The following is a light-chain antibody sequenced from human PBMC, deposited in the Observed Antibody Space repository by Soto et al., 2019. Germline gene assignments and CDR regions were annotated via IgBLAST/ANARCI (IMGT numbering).Light chain of an antibody. CDR2: DAS. Sequence: EIVLTQSPATLSLSPGERATLSCRASQSVSSYLAWYQQKPGQAPRLLIYDASNRATGIPARFSGSGSGTDFTLTISSLEPEDFEVYYCQQRSNWPLTLGPGTKVDI. CDR3: QQRSNWPLT. CDR1: QSVSSY. J-gene: IGKJ3*01. V-gene: IGKV3-11*01.